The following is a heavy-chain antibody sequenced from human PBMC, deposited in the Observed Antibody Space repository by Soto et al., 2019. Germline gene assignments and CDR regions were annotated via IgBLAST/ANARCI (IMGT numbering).Heavy chain of an antibody. J-gene: IGHJ6*02. D-gene: IGHD3-3*01. CDR1: GGPISSHA. CDR2: IIPMFGTA. V-gene: IGHV1-69*13. Sequence: ASVKISCKASGGPISSHAISWVRQAPGQGLEWMGGIIPMFGTANYAQKFQGIVTITAEESTSTAYVAVSSLRFEDTAVYYCARLNSATDTLFGVVITPPVYYYGMDVWGQVTTVTVSS. CDR3: ARLNSATDTLFGVVITPPVYYYGMDV.